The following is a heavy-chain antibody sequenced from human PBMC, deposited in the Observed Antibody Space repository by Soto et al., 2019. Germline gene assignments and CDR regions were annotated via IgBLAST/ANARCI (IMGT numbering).Heavy chain of an antibody. CDR3: ARNLFDSRGYPPEV. J-gene: IGHJ4*02. V-gene: IGHV4-4*02. CDR1: GVSISSGKW. Sequence: SETPSLTCTISGVSISSGKWWSWVRQPPGEGLEWIGEIFHTGNTDYKPSLKSRVSILVDKSKNQFSLNLDSVTAADTAVYYCARNLFDSRGYPPEVWGQGILVTVSS. CDR2: IFHTGNT. D-gene: IGHD3-22*01.